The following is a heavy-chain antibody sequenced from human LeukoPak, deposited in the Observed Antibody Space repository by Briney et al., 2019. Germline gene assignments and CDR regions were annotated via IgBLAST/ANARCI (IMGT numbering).Heavy chain of an antibody. CDR3: ARCMTTVVTDAFDI. V-gene: IGHV4-61*02. CDR2: IYTSGST. Sequence: SETLSLTCTVSGGSISSGSYYWSWIRQPAGNGLGWIGRIYTSGSTNYNPSLKSRVTISVDTSKNQFSLKLSSVTAADTAVYYCARCMTTVVTDAFDIWGQGTMVTVSS. CDR1: GGSISSGSYY. J-gene: IGHJ3*02. D-gene: IGHD4-23*01.